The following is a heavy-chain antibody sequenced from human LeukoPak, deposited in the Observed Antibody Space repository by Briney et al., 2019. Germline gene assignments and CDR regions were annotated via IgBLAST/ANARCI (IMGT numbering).Heavy chain of an antibody. J-gene: IGHJ4*01. CDR2: LSSDGSNK. CDR3: ARVCYDSTGYPGGIDC. V-gene: IGHV3-30-3*01. D-gene: IGHD3-22*01. Sequence: GRSLRLSCAASGFTFSSYSMHWVRQALGKGLEWVAILSSDGSNKYYAESVKDRFTISRDNSKNTLYLQMNSLRPEDTAVYYCARVCYDSTGYPGGIDCWGHGTLVTVSS. CDR1: GFTFSSYS.